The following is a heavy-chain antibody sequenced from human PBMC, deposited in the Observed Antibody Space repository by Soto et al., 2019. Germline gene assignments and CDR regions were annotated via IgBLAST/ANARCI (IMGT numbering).Heavy chain of an antibody. V-gene: IGHV4-59*01. Sequence: QVQLQESGPGLVKPSETLSLTCTVSGGSITSYFWSWIRQSPGKGLEWIAYISYSGGTNYNPSLNSRVTMSLDTSKNQFSLNLSSVTAADTAVYYCARAGARTGDLQWYWGQGTLVTVSS. J-gene: IGHJ4*02. CDR2: ISYSGGT. D-gene: IGHD1-1*01. CDR1: GGSITSYF. CDR3: ARAGARTGDLQWY.